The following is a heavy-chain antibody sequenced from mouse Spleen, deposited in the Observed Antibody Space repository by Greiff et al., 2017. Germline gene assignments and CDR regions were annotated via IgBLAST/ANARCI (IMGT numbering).Heavy chain of an antibody. Sequence: QVQLQQPGAELVMPGASVKLSCKASGYTFTSYWMHWVKQRPGQGLEWIGEIDPSDSYTNYNQKFKGKATLTVDKSSSTAYMQLSSLTSEDSAVYYCARAPSTMITTGFDYWGQGTTLTVSS. CDR2: IDPSDSYT. CDR1: GYTFTSYW. D-gene: IGHD2-4*01. J-gene: IGHJ2*01. V-gene: IGHV1-69*01. CDR3: ARAPSTMITTGFDY.